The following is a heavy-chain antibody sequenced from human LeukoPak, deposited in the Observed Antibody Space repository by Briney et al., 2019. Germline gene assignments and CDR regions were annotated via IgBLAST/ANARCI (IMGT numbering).Heavy chain of an antibody. D-gene: IGHD6-13*01. V-gene: IGHV4-59*08. CDR3: AARRPFLGIH. Sequence: SETLSLTCTVSGGSISSYYWSWIRQPPGKGLEWIGYIYYSGSTNYNPSLKSRVTISVDTSNNQFSPRLNSVTAADTAVYYCAARRPFLGIHWGQGTRVTVSS. J-gene: IGHJ4*02. CDR1: GGSISSYY. CDR2: IYYSGST.